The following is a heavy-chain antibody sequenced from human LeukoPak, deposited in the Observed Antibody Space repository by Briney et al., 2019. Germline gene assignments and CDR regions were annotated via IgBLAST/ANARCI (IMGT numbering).Heavy chain of an antibody. CDR2: ISGSGGST. CDR1: GFTFSSYA. J-gene: IGHJ5*02. CDR3: AGTEGSGYVFGWFDP. D-gene: IGHD5-12*01. V-gene: IGHV3-23*01. Sequence: PGGSLRLSCAASGFTFSSYAMSWVRQAPGKGLEWVSAISGSGGSTYYADSVKGRFTISRDNSKNTLYLQMNSLRAEDTAVYYCAGTEGSGYVFGWFDPWGQGTLVTVSS.